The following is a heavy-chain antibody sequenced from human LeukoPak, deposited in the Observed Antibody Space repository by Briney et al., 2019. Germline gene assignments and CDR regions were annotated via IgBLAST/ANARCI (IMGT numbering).Heavy chain of an antibody. CDR1: GGSIRSGSYY. J-gene: IGHJ4*02. CDR2: IYTSGST. Sequence: SETLSLTCTVSGGSIRSGSYYWSWIRQPAGKGLEWLGRIYTSGSTNYNPSLKSRVTISVDTSKNQFSLKLSSVTAADTAAYYCAGSSIAARREIFEFDYWGQGTLVTVSS. CDR3: AGSSIAARREIFEFDY. V-gene: IGHV4-61*02. D-gene: IGHD6-6*01.